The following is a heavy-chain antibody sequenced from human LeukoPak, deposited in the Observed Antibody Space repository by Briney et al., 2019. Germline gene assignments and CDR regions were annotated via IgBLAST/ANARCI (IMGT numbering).Heavy chain of an antibody. V-gene: IGHV3-30-3*01. D-gene: IGHD4-17*01. CDR2: ISYDGSNK. CDR3: ARPTTVTTISADAFDI. CDR1: GVTFSSYA. Sequence: GRSLRLSCAASGVTFSSYAVHWVREAPGKGLEWVAVISYDGSNKYYADSVKGRFTISRDNSKNTLYLQMNSLRAEDTAVYYCARPTTVTTISADAFDIWGQGTMVTVSS. J-gene: IGHJ3*02.